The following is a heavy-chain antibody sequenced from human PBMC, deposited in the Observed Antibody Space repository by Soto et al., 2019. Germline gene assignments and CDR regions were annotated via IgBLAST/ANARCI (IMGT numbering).Heavy chain of an antibody. Sequence: TGGSLRLSCAASGFSFSSFGMHWVRQAPGKGLEWVAFNSYDGSNKYYADSVKGRFTISRDSSEKTLYLQMNSLRPEDTAVYYCAKDVGNYDILTGYYMKGYFDYWGQGTLVTVSS. J-gene: IGHJ4*02. V-gene: IGHV3-30*18. CDR1: GFSFSSFG. CDR3: AKDVGNYDILTGYYMKGYFDY. CDR2: NSYDGSNK. D-gene: IGHD3-9*01.